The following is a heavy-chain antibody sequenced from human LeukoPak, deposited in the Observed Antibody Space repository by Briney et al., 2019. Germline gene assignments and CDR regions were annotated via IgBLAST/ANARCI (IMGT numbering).Heavy chain of an antibody. Sequence: GGSLRLSCAASGFTFSSYSMNWVRQAPGKGLEWVSYISSSGSTIYYADSVKGRFTISRDNAKNSLYLQMNSLRAEDTAVYYCARDRVVGASSPHFFDYWGQGTLVTVSS. J-gene: IGHJ4*02. CDR2: ISSSGSTI. V-gene: IGHV3-48*04. D-gene: IGHD1-26*01. CDR1: GFTFSSYS. CDR3: ARDRVVGASSPHFFDY.